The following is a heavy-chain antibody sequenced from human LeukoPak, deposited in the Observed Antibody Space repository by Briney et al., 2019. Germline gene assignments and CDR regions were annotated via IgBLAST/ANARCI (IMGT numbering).Heavy chain of an antibody. CDR3: AKDPRGYYYYYMDV. CDR2: IRYDGSNK. J-gene: IGHJ6*03. Sequence: GGSLRLSCAASGFTFSSYGMHWVRQAPGKGLEWVAFIRYDGSNKYYADSVKGRFTISRDNSKNTLYLQMNSLRAEDTAVYYCAKDPRGYYYYYMDVWGKGTRVTISS. V-gene: IGHV3-30*02. CDR1: GFTFSSYG.